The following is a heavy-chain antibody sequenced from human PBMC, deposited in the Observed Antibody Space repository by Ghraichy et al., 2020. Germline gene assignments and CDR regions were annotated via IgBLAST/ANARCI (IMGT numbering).Heavy chain of an antibody. Sequence: WGSLRLSCAASGFTFSSYGMHWVRQAPGKGLEWVAFIRYDGSNKYYADSVKGRFTISRDNSKNTLYLQMNSLRAEDTAVYYCAKDRYYSSGSFDLGAADYWGQGTLVTVSS. CDR1: GFTFSSYG. CDR2: IRYDGSNK. J-gene: IGHJ4*02. V-gene: IGHV3-30*02. CDR3: AKDRYYSSGSFDLGAADY. D-gene: IGHD3-22*01.